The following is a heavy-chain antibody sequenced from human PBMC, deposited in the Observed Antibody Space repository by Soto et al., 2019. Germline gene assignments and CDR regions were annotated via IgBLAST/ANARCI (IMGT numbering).Heavy chain of an antibody. D-gene: IGHD3-22*01. Sequence: QVQLVQSGAAVKKPGASVKVSCRASGYTFTSYGISWVRQAPGQVLEWMGWISGYNGNTNYAQKLEGRVTMTTGTSTSTDYMEMRSLSSEETAVYYGAGADSRGYGDLDYWGQGTLVTVSS. CDR2: ISGYNGNT. J-gene: IGHJ4*02. CDR3: AGADSRGYGDLDY. CDR1: GYTFTSYG. V-gene: IGHV1-18*04.